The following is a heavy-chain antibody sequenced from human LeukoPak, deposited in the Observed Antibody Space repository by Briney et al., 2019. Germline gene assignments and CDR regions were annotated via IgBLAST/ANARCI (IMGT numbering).Heavy chain of an antibody. CDR1: GFTFSSYS. CDR2: ISSSSSTI. Sequence: PGGSLRLSCAASGFTFSSYSMNWVRQAPGKGLEWVSYISSSSSTIYYADSVKGRFTLSRDNANNSLYLQMNSLRAEDTAVYYCARGNGERYYGSGSYYSPFDYWGQGTLVTVSS. D-gene: IGHD3-10*01. CDR3: ARGNGERYYGSGSYYSPFDY. J-gene: IGHJ4*02. V-gene: IGHV3-48*01.